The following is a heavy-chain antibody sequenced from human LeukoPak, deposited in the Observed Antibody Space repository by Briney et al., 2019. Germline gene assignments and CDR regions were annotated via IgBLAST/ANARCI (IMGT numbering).Heavy chain of an antibody. CDR1: GYTFTNNG. D-gene: IGHD4-11*01. Sequence: ASVKVSCKASGYTFTNNGISWVRQAPGQGLEWMGWISGYNGDRNYAQKLQDRVTMTTDTSTSTAYMELRSLRSDDTAVYYCARSIVAHSNPDYWGQGTLVTVSS. J-gene: IGHJ4*02. CDR3: ARSIVAHSNPDY. V-gene: IGHV1-18*01. CDR2: ISGYNGDR.